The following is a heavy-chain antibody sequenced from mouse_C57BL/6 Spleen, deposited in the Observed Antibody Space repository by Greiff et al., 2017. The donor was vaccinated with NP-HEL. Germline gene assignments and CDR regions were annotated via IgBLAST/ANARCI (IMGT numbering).Heavy chain of an antibody. Sequence: EVQLQQSGAELVKPGASVKLSCTASGFNIKDYYMHWVKQRTEQGLEWIGRIDPEDGETKYTQKFQGKATITADTSSNTAYLQLSSLTSEDTAVYYCARSSNPFAYWGQGTLVTVSA. CDR3: ARSSNPFAY. J-gene: IGHJ3*01. CDR2: IDPEDGET. CDR1: GFNIKDYY. D-gene: IGHD2-5*01. V-gene: IGHV14-2*01.